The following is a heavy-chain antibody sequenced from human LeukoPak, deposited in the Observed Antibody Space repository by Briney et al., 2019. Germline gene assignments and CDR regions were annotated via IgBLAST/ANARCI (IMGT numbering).Heavy chain of an antibody. CDR2: IYNSGST. CDR3: ARTEDYYGSFDPLGY. Sequence: PSQTLSLTCTVSGGSISRGDYYWSWIRQPPGKGLEWIGYIYNSGSTYYNPSLKSRVILSVDTSKNQFSLTLSSMTAADTAVYYCARTEDYYGSFDPLGYWGQGTLVTVSS. D-gene: IGHD3-10*01. J-gene: IGHJ4*02. CDR1: GGSISRGDYY. V-gene: IGHV4-30-4*01.